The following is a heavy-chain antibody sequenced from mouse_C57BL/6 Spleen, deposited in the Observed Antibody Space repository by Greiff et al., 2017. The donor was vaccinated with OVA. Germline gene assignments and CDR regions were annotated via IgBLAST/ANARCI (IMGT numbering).Heavy chain of an antibody. Sequence: EVQVVESGGGLVQPKGSLKLSCAASGFSFNTYAMNWVRQAPGKGLEWVARIRSKSNNYATYYADSVKDRFTISRDDSESMLYLQMNNLKTEDTAMYYCVSGTRWYFDVWGTGTTVTVSS. V-gene: IGHV10-1*01. CDR2: IRSKSNNYAT. J-gene: IGHJ1*03. D-gene: IGHD4-1*01. CDR3: VSGTRWYFDV. CDR1: GFSFNTYA.